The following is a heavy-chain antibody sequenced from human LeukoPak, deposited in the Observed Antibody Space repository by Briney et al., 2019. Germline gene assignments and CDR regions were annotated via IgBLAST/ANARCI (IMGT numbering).Heavy chain of an antibody. CDR2: IYYRGST. J-gene: IGHJ4*02. CDR3: ARVSSGWVGPRSGHFDY. Sequence: SETLSLTCTVSGGSISSSSYYWGWIRQPPGKGLEWIGSIYYRGSTYYNPSLKSRVTISVDTSKNQFSLKLSSVTAADTAVYYCARVSSGWVGPRSGHFDYWGQGTLVTVSS. V-gene: IGHV4-39*07. D-gene: IGHD6-19*01. CDR1: GGSISSSSYY.